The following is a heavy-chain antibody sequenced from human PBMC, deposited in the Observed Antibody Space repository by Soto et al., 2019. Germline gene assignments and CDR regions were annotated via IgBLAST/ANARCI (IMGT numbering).Heavy chain of an antibody. V-gene: IGHV3-30*18. Sequence: QVQLVESGGGVVQPGRSLRLSCAASGFTFSIYGMHWVRQAPGKGLERVAVISYDGSNKYYADSVKGRFTISRDNSKNTLYLQMNSLRAEDTAVYYCAKVSSTVTPLDYWGQGTLVTVSS. CDR2: ISYDGSNK. CDR3: AKVSSTVTPLDY. J-gene: IGHJ4*02. D-gene: IGHD4-4*01. CDR1: GFTFSIYG.